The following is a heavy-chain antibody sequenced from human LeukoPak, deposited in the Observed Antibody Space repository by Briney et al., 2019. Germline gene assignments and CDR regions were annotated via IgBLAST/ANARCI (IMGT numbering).Heavy chain of an antibody. CDR2: IYYSGST. V-gene: IGHV4-59*12. J-gene: IGHJ5*02. D-gene: IGHD3-10*01. Sequence: SETLSLTCTVSGGSISSYYWSWIRQPPGKGLEWIGYIYYSGSTNYNPSLKSRVTISVDTSKNQFSLKLSSVTAADTPVYYCARAVRGADYYGSGSYFLHWFDPWGQGTLVTVSS. CDR3: ARAVRGADYYGSGSYFLHWFDP. CDR1: GGSISSYY.